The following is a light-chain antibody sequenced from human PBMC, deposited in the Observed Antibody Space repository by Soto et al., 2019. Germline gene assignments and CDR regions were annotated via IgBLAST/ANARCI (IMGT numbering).Light chain of an antibody. Sequence: EIVMTQSPATLSVSPGEGATLSCRASQSVHNDLAWYQQKPGQAPRLLIYDASTRATGIPARFSGSGSGTEFTLTISSLQSGDFAIYYCQQYTNWPPLTFGGGTKVEI. CDR2: DAS. V-gene: IGKV3-15*01. CDR3: QQYTNWPPLT. J-gene: IGKJ4*01. CDR1: QSVHND.